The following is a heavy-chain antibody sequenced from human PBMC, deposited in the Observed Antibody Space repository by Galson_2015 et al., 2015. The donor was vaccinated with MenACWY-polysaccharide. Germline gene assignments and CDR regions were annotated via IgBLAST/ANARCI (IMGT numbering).Heavy chain of an antibody. V-gene: IGHV3-33*01. CDR2: IQYDGSTK. Sequence: SLRLSCAASGSRFSNSGMHWVRQAPGKGLEWVAVIQYDGSTKVYADSVKGRFTISRDNSKHTVFLEMNTLGVEDTAVYYCAREGSRIVFHAFDIWAKGQWSPSLQ. CDR3: AREGSRIVFHAFDI. CDR1: GSRFSNSG. J-gene: IGHJ3*02. D-gene: IGHD2-2*01.